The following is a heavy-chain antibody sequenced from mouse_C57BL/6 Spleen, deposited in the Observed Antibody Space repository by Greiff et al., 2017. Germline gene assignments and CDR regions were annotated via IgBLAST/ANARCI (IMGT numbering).Heavy chain of an antibody. CDR3: AKKAAQAHYYAMDY. Sequence: QVQLQQSGPGLVQPSQSLSISCTVSGFSLTSYGVHWVRQPPGKGLEWLGEIWSGGSTDYNAAFISRLSISKDNSKSQVFFKMNSLHADDTAIYYCAKKAAQAHYYAMDYWGQGTSVTVSS. CDR2: IWSGGST. CDR1: GFSLTSYG. J-gene: IGHJ4*01. V-gene: IGHV2-4*01. D-gene: IGHD3-2*02.